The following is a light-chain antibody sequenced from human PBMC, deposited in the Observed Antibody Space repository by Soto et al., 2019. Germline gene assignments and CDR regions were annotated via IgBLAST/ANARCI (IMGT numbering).Light chain of an antibody. J-gene: IGKJ1*01. V-gene: IGKV1-39*01. Sequence: DIQMTQSPSSLSASVGDRVTIPCRASQGISTYLNWYLQKPGKAPKLLIYAASSLQSGVPSRFSGSGSETDFTLTISSLQPEDFATYSYQQSYSTTWTFGQGTKVDIK. CDR1: QGISTY. CDR2: AAS. CDR3: QQSYSTTWT.